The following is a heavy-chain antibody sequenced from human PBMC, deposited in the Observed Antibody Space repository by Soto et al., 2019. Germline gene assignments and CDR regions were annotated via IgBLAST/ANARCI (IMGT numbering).Heavy chain of an antibody. CDR1: GDSIRTSY. J-gene: IGHJ4*02. CDR2: IHHTGST. CDR3: ASDLSGGRSGYAFDS. D-gene: IGHD5-12*01. Sequence: PSETLSLTCTVSGDSIRTSYWSWIRQPPGKGLEWIGYIHHTGSTNSNPSLKSRVTISADTSKNQFSLKVASVTSGDTAVYYCASDLSGGRSGYAFDSWGQGTMVTVSS. V-gene: IGHV4-59*01.